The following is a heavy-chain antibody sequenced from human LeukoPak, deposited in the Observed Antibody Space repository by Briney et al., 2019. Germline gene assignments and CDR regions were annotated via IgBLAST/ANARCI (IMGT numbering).Heavy chain of an antibody. CDR1: GFTFSSYG. CDR2: IRYDGSNK. J-gene: IGHJ4*02. CDR3: AKDPLTGYSSGWTIDY. D-gene: IGHD6-19*01. V-gene: IGHV3-30*02. Sequence: PGGSLRLSCAASGFTFSSYGVHWVRQAPGKGLEWVAFIRYDGSNKYYADSVKGRFTISRDNSKNTLYLQMNSLRAEDTAVYYCAKDPLTGYSSGWTIDYWGLGTLVTVSS.